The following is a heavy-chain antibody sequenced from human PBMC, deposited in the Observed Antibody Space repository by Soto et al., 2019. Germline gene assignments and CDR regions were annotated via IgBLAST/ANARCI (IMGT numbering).Heavy chain of an antibody. V-gene: IGHV1-46*01. D-gene: IGHD4-17*01. J-gene: IGHJ4*02. CDR3: ARTRGENFDY. Sequence: QVQLVQSGADVKKPGASVKVSCKASGYTFTSYYIHWVRQAPGQGLEWMGIINPSGGTTSYAQKFPGRVTMTRDTSKTTVYMDLSSLRSEDTAVYYCARTRGENFDYWGQGTLVTVSS. CDR2: INPSGGTT. CDR1: GYTFTSYY.